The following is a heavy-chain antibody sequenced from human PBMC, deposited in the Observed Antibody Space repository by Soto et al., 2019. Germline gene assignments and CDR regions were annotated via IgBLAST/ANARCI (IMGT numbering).Heavy chain of an antibody. CDR3: ARSPGYCSSTSCYEDYYGMDV. V-gene: IGHV5-51*01. Sequence: GESLKISCKGSGYSFTSYWIGWVRQMPGKGLEWMGIIYPGDSDTRHSPSFQGQVTISADKSISTAYLQWSSLKASDTAMYYCARSPGYCSSTSCYEDYYGMDVWGQGTTVTVSS. CDR1: GYSFTSYW. J-gene: IGHJ6*02. CDR2: IYPGDSDT. D-gene: IGHD2-2*01.